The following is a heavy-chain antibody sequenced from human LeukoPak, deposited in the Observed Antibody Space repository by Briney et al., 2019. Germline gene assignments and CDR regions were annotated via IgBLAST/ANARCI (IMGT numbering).Heavy chain of an antibody. V-gene: IGHV4-34*01. CDR3: ARCFTIFGVPEI. D-gene: IGHD3-3*01. CDR2: INHSGST. Sequence: SETLSLTCAVYGGSFSGYYWSWIRQPPGKGLEWIGEINHSGSTNYNPSLKSRVTISVDTSKNQFSLKLSSVTAADTAVYYCARCFTIFGVPEIWGQGTMVTVSS. CDR1: GGSFSGYY. J-gene: IGHJ3*02.